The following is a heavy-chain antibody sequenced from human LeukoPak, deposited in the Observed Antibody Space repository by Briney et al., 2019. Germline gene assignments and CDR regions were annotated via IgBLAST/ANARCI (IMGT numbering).Heavy chain of an antibody. J-gene: IGHJ4*02. Sequence: GGSLRLSCAASGFTFSRYWMHWVRQAPGKGLMWVSRISPDGSTTLYADSVKGRFTISRDNAKNTLYLQMNSLGAEDTAVYYCARARLYSGYEWGDYWGQGTLVTVSS. V-gene: IGHV3-74*03. CDR3: ARARLYSGYEWGDY. CDR2: ISPDGSTT. CDR1: GFTFSRYW. D-gene: IGHD5-12*01.